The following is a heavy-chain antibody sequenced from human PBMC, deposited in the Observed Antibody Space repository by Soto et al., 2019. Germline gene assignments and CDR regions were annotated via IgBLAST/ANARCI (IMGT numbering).Heavy chain of an antibody. V-gene: IGHV1-3*01. CDR1: GYTFTSYA. J-gene: IGHJ6*02. Sequence: ASVKVSCKASGYTFTSYAMHWVRQAPGQRLEWMGWVNAGNGNTKYSQKFQGRVTITRDTSASTAYMELSSLRSEDTAVYYCARGWKYPYYYYYGMDVWGQGTTVTVSS. CDR3: ARGWKYPYYYYYGMDV. D-gene: IGHD1-7*01. CDR2: VNAGNGNT.